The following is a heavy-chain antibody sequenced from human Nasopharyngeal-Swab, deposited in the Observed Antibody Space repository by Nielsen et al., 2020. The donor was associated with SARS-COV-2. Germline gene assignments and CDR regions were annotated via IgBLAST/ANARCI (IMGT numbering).Heavy chain of an antibody. D-gene: IGHD6-13*01. V-gene: IGHV1-46*01. Sequence: WVRQAPGQGLEWMGIINPSGGSTSYAQKFQGRVTMTRDTSTSTVYMELSSLRSEGTAVYYCARDRVAAAGTGSDYYYYYYMDVWGKGTTVTVSS. CDR2: INPSGGST. J-gene: IGHJ6*03. CDR3: ARDRVAAAGTGSDYYYYYYMDV.